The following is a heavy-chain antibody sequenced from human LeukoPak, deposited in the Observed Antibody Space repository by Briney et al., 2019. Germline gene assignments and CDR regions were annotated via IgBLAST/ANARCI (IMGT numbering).Heavy chain of an antibody. J-gene: IGHJ4*02. CDR1: GFTYSLAW. Sequence: GGSLTLSCAASGFTYSLAWMRWLRPARGEGLEWFGNIKSKTASGTTDYPAPVKGRFTMSRDDSKNTLFLQMNSLKADDTGVYYCTVVNYGSLSYPLGYWGQGTLVTVSS. CDR2: IKSKTASGTT. D-gene: IGHD3-10*01. V-gene: IGHV3-15*01. CDR3: TVVNYGSLSYPLGY.